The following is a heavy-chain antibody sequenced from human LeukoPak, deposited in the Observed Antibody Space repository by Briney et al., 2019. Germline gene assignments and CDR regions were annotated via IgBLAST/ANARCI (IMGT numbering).Heavy chain of an antibody. CDR3: ARAYSSPDN. CDR1: GFTFSTSW. V-gene: IGHV3-74*01. CDR2: IKSDGSST. D-gene: IGHD6-19*01. J-gene: IGHJ4*02. Sequence: GSLRLSCAASGFTFSTSWMHWVRQAPGKGLEWVSRIKSDGSSTSYADSVKGRFTISRDNAKNTLYLHMNSLRAEDTAVYYCARAYSSPDNWGQGTLVTVSS.